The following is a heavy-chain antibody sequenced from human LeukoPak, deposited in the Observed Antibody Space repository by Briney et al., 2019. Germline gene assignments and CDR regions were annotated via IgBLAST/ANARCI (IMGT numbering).Heavy chain of an antibody. CDR2: IRYDGSNK. V-gene: IGHV3-30*02. CDR3: AKERPDGGKYYFDY. J-gene: IGHJ4*02. CDR1: GFTFSSYG. D-gene: IGHD4-23*01. Sequence: GGSLRLSCAASGFTFSSYGMHWVRQAPGKGLEWVAFIRYDGSNKYYADSVKGRFTISRDNSKNTLYLQMNSLRAEDTAVYYCAKERPDGGKYYFDYWGKGTLVTVSS.